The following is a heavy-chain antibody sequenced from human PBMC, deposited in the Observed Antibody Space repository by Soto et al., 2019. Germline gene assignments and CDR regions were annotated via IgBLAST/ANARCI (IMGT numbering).Heavy chain of an antibody. J-gene: IGHJ4*02. CDR3: ARVPYYYGSGFDY. CDR2: INPNSGGT. Sequence: ASVKVSCKASGYTFTGYYMHWARQAPGQGLEWMGWINPNSGGTNYAQKFQGWVTMTRDTSISTAYMELSRLRSDDTAVYYCARVPYYYGSGFDYWGQGTLVTSPQ. CDR1: GYTFTGYY. V-gene: IGHV1-2*04. D-gene: IGHD3-10*01.